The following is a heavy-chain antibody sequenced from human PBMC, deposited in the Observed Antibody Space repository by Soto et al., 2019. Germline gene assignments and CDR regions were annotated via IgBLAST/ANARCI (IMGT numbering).Heavy chain of an antibody. D-gene: IGHD4-4*01. CDR1: GFTFSSYA. J-gene: IGHJ6*01. Sequence: QVQLVESGGGVVQPGRSLRLSCAASGFTFSSYAMHWVRQAPGKGLEWVAVISYDGSNKYYADSVKGRFTISRDNSKNTLYLQMNSLRAEDTAVYYCARDRNYGDYYYGMDVW. CDR3: ARDRNYGDYYYGMDV. V-gene: IGHV3-30-3*01. CDR2: ISYDGSNK.